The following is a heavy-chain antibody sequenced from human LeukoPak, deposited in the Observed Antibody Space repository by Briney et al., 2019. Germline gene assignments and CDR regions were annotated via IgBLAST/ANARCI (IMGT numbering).Heavy chain of an antibody. Sequence: GESLKISCKASGYKITTYWIGWVRQMPGKGLEWMGVIYTGDSDTSYSPSFQGQVTISADKSISTAYLQWTSLKASDTALYYCATRPLHVPRLPGTGTDAFDIWGPGTMVTVSS. CDR1: GYKITTYW. V-gene: IGHV5-51*01. J-gene: IGHJ3*02. CDR2: IYTGDSDT. CDR3: ATRPLHVPRLPGTGTDAFDI. D-gene: IGHD6-13*01.